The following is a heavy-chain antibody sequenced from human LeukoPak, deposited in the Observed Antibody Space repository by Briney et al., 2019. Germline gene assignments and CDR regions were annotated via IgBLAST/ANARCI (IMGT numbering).Heavy chain of an antibody. CDR1: GGSISSSSYY. V-gene: IGHV4-39*01. D-gene: IGHD4-17*01. CDR2: IYYRGNT. CDR3: ASPPLDYGDYSIDH. J-gene: IGHJ4*01. Sequence: SETLSLTCTVSGGSISSSSYYWGWIRQPPGKGLQWIGSIYYRGNTYYTPSLKSRVTISVDTSKNQFSLKLSSVTAADTAVYYCASPPLDYGDYSIDHWGHGTLVTVSS.